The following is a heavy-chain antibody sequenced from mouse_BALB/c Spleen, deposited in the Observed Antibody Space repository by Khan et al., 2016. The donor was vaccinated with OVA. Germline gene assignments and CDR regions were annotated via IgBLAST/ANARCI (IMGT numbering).Heavy chain of an antibody. D-gene: IGHD2-14*01. CDR2: ISSGRSYT. Sequence: EVELVESGGGLVKPGGSPKLSCAASGFAFSSYDMSWVRQTPEKRLEWVATISSGRSYTYXPDSVKGRFTISRDNARNTLYLQMSSLRSEDTALYYCVRAYYRYDWYFDVWGAGTTVTVSS. V-gene: IGHV5-9*02. J-gene: IGHJ1*01. CDR3: VRAYYRYDWYFDV. CDR1: GFAFSSYD.